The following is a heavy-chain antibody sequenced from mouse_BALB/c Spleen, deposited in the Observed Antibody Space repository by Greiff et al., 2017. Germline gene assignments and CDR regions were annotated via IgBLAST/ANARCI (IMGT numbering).Heavy chain of an antibody. CDR2: IWSDGST. Sequence: VKLMESGPGLVAPSQSLSITCTVSGFSLTSYGVSWVRQPPGKGLEWLGVIWSDGSTNYHSALISRLSISKDNSKSQVILKLNSLQTGDTATYYCYRYALDYWGEGTSVTVSS. V-gene: IGHV2-3*01. J-gene: IGHJ4*01. CDR3: YRYALDY. D-gene: IGHD2-14*01. CDR1: GFSLTSYG.